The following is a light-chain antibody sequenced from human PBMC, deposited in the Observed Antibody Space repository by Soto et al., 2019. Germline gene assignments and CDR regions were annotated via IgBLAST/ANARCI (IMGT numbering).Light chain of an antibody. V-gene: IGKV3-11*01. CDR2: DAS. CDR3: QQRSNWPLT. CDR1: QSVSSY. Sequence: EIVLTQSPATLSLSTGERATLSCRASQSVSSYLVWFQQRPGQAPRLVIYDASKRATGIPARFSGSGSGTDFTLTISSLEPEDFAVYYCQQRSNWPLTFGGGTKV. J-gene: IGKJ4*01.